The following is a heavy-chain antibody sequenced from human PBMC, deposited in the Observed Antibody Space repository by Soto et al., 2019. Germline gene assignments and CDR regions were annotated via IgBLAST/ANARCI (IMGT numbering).Heavy chain of an antibody. CDR3: ARFRAVGATWSPFDY. CDR2: IDWDDDK. Sequence: SGPTLVNPTQTLTLTCTFSGFSLSTSGMCVSWIRQPPGKALEWLALIDWDDDKYYSTSLKTRLTISKDTSKNQVVLTMTNMDPVDTATYYFARFRAVGATWSPFDYWGQGTLVTVSS. J-gene: IGHJ4*02. CDR1: GFSLSTSGMC. V-gene: IGHV2-70*01. D-gene: IGHD1-26*01.